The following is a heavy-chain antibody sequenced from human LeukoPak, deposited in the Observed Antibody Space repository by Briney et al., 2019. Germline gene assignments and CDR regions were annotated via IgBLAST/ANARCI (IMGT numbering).Heavy chain of an antibody. J-gene: IGHJ6*03. CDR1: GYTFTSYG. V-gene: IGHV1-18*01. CDR2: ISAYNGNT. D-gene: IGHD4-23*01. CDR3: ARGGYGGNVIRDYMDV. Sequence: ASVKVSCKASGYTFTSYGISWVRQAPGQGLEWMGWISAYNGNTNYAQKFQGRVTMTRDTSISTVYMELSRLRSDDTAVYYCARGGYGGNVIRDYMDVWGKGTTVTVSS.